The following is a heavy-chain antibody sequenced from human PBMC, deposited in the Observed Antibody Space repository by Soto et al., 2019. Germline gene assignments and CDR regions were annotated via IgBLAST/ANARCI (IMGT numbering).Heavy chain of an antibody. CDR2: ISYDGSNK. CDR1: GFTFSSYG. J-gene: IGHJ6*02. D-gene: IGHD5-12*01. Sequence: QVQLVESGGGVVQPGRSLRLSCAASGFTFSSYGMHWVRQAPGKGLEWVAVISYDGSNKYYADSVKGRLTISRDNSQNTLYLQMNSLRAEDTAVYYCAKLQYMDIVATIVLGGMDVWGQGTTVTVSS. V-gene: IGHV3-30*18. CDR3: AKLQYMDIVATIVLGGMDV.